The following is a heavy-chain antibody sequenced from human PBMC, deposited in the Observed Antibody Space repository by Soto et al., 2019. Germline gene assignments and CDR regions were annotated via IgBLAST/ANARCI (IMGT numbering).Heavy chain of an antibody. CDR1: GGSISSSSYY. Sequence: SETLSLTCTVSGGSISSSSYYWGWIRQPPGKGLEWIGSIYYSGSTYYNPSLKSRVTISVDTSKNQFSLKLSSVTAADTAVYYCARFDPLLRYFDLASEYSSGSDAFDIWGQGTMVTVSS. J-gene: IGHJ3*02. CDR2: IYYSGST. V-gene: IGHV4-39*01. CDR3: ARFDPLLRYFDLASEYSSGSDAFDI. D-gene: IGHD3-9*01.